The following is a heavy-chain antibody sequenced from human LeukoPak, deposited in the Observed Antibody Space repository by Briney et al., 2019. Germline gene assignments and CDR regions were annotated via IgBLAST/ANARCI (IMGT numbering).Heavy chain of an antibody. V-gene: IGHV4-30-2*01. CDR1: GGSISSGGYY. J-gene: IGHJ6*03. Sequence: PSETLSLTCTVSGGSISSGGYYWSWIRQPPGKGLEWIGYIYHSGSTYYNPSLKSRVTISVDRSKNQFSLKLSSVTAADTAVYYCARHALGYCTNGVCYKHYYYYMDVWGKGTTVTVSS. CDR3: ARHALGYCTNGVCYKHYYYYMDV. CDR2: IYHSGST. D-gene: IGHD2-8*01.